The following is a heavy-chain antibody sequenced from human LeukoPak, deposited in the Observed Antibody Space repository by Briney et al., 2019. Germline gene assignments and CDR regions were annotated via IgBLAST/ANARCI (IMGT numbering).Heavy chain of an antibody. CDR2: IYYSGST. V-gene: IGHV4-59*01. CDR3: ARSKAVAVPYYYYYMDV. D-gene: IGHD6-19*01. Sequence: PSETLSLTCTLSGGSISSYYWSWIRQPPGKGLEWIRDIYYSGSTNYNPSLKSRVTISVDTSKNQFSLKLSSVTAADTAVYYCARSKAVAVPYYYYYMDVWGKGATVTVSS. J-gene: IGHJ6*03. CDR1: GGSISSYY.